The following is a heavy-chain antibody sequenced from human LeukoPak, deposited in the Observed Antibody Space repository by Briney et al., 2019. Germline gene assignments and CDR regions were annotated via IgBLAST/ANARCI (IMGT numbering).Heavy chain of an antibody. CDR1: GGSFSGYY. Sequence: SETLSLTCAVYGGSFSGYYWSWIRQPPGKGLEWIGEINHSGSTNYNLSLKSRVTISVDTSKNQFSLKLSSVTAADTAVYYCARSTTGWFGEFSDAFDIWGQGTMVTVSS. V-gene: IGHV4-34*01. CDR2: INHSGST. D-gene: IGHD3-10*01. CDR3: ARSTTGWFGEFSDAFDI. J-gene: IGHJ3*02.